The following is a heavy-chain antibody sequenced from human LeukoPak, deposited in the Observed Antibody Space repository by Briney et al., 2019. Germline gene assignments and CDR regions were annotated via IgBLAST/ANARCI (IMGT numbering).Heavy chain of an antibody. J-gene: IGHJ3*02. V-gene: IGHV4-39*01. Sequence: SETLSLTCTVSGGSISSSSYYWGWTRQPPGKGLEWIGSIYYSGSTYYNPSLKSRVTISVDTSKNQFSLKLSSVTAADTAVYYCAGPGVVVIATSFAFDIWGQGTMVTVSS. D-gene: IGHD2-21*01. CDR2: IYYSGST. CDR3: AGPGVVVIATSFAFDI. CDR1: GGSISSSSYY.